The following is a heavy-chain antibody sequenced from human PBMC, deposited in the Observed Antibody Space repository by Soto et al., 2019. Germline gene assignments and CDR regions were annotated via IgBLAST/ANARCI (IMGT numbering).Heavy chain of an antibody. D-gene: IGHD3-9*01. Sequence: GGSLRLSCAASGFTFSSYGMHWVRQAPGKGLEWVAVIWYDGSNKYYADSVKGRFTISRDNSKNTLYLQMNSLRAEDTAVYYCARDPPGSPVFYYFDYWGQGTLVTVSS. CDR1: GFTFSSYG. V-gene: IGHV3-33*01. CDR3: ARDPPGSPVFYYFDY. CDR2: IWYDGSNK. J-gene: IGHJ4*02.